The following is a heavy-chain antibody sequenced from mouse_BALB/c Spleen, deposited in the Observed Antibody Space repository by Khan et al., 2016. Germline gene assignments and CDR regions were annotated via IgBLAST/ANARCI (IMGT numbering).Heavy chain of an antibody. J-gene: IGHJ1*01. CDR2: IDPENGNS. Sequence: VQLQQSGAELVRPGALVKLSCKASGFNIKDYYMNWVMQMPEQGLEWIGWIDPENGNSIYDPKFQGTASITADTSSNTAYLQLSSLTSDDTAVYYCVRDYYGTDFDVWGAGTTVTVSA. D-gene: IGHD1-1*01. CDR3: VRDYYGTDFDV. V-gene: IGHV14-1*02. CDR1: GFNIKDYY.